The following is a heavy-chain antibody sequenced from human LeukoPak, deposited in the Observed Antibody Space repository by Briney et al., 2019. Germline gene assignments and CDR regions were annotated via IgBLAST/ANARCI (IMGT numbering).Heavy chain of an antibody. D-gene: IGHD3-22*01. J-gene: IGHJ5*02. CDR3: ARASSGYLRNWFDP. CDR2: IYYSGST. V-gene: IGHV4-30-4*01. CDR1: GGSISSGDYY. Sequence: SETLSLTCTVSGGSISSGDYYWSWIRQPPGKGLEWIGYIYYSGSTYYNPSLKSRVTISVDTSKNQFSQKLSSVTAADTAVYYCARASSGYLRNWFDPWGQGTLVTVSP.